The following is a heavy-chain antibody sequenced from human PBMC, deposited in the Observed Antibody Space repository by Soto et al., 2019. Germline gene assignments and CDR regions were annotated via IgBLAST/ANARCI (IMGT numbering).Heavy chain of an antibody. J-gene: IGHJ6*02. D-gene: IGHD6-25*01. Sequence: EVQLVESGGRLIQPGGSLRLSCVASGFTVTSKYMSWVRHAPGKGLEWVSVIYSSGSTYYAESVKGRFTSSRDNSKNTVYLQMNSLRAEDTAVYYCAREEAIPAGGGHYYYGMDVWGQGTTVTVSS. CDR1: GFTVTSKY. CDR3: AREEAIPAGGGHYYYGMDV. V-gene: IGHV3-53*01. CDR2: IYSSGST.